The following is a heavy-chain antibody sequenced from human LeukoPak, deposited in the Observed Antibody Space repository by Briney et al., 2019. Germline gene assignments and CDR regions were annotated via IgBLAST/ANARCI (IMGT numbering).Heavy chain of an antibody. Sequence: GASVKVSCKASGYTFTGYYMHWVRQAPGQGLEWMGWINPNSGGTNYAQKFQGRVTMTRDTSTSTVYMELSSLRSEDTAVYYCARDLIAVAGSDAFDIWGQGTMVTVSS. CDR3: ARDLIAVAGSDAFDI. J-gene: IGHJ3*02. CDR1: GYTFTGYY. V-gene: IGHV1-2*02. CDR2: INPNSGGT. D-gene: IGHD6-19*01.